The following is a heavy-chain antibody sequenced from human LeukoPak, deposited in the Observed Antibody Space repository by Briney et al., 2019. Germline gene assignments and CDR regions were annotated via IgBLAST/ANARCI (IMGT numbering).Heavy chain of an antibody. J-gene: IGHJ5*02. CDR2: ISAYSGNT. V-gene: IGHV1-18*01. D-gene: IGHD6-19*01. CDR3: ASEGPVAGVNNWFDP. Sequence: ASVKVSCKASGYTFTTYGISWVRQAPGQGLEWMGWISAYSGNTNYAQKLQGRVTMTTDTSTSTAYMELRRLRSDDTAVYYCASEGPVAGVNNWFDPWGQGTLVTVSS. CDR1: GYTFTTYG.